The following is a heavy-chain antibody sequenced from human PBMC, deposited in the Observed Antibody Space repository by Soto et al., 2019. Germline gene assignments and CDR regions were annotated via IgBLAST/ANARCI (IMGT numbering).Heavy chain of an antibody. CDR1: GGSVSSGSYH. CDR2: INYRGTT. Sequence: SETLSLTCTVSGGSVSSGSYHWSWIRQTPGKGLEWIGFINYRGTTNYSPSLMSRVTISADTSKNQFSLKMTSVTSADTAVYYCARVGWGGDSWGQGTLVTVSS. CDR3: ARVGWGGDS. J-gene: IGHJ4*02. D-gene: IGHD7-27*01. V-gene: IGHV4-61*01.